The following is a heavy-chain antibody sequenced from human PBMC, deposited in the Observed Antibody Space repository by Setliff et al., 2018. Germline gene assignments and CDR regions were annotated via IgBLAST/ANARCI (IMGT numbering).Heavy chain of an antibody. V-gene: IGHV4-38-2*01. Sequence: KTSETLSLTCAVSYYSISSGYYWGWIRQPPGKGLEWIGSMYHSGSTYYSPSLESRVTISVDMSENHLSLKLSSVTAADTAVYYCARHIWGAKMQLPHDVFDIWGQGTMVTVSS. D-gene: IGHD2-2*01. CDR1: YYSISSGYY. J-gene: IGHJ3*02. CDR3: ARHIWGAKMQLPHDVFDI. CDR2: MYHSGST.